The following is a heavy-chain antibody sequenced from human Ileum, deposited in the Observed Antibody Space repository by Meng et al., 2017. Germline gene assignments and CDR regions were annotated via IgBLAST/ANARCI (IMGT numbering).Heavy chain of an antibody. CDR2: IFQSGRT. D-gene: IGHD3-22*01. J-gene: IGHJ4*02. CDR3: ATSNDRDVYYLGY. V-gene: IGHV4-4*02. CDR1: GTW. Sequence: QVSLQGSGRRLGKPSGTLSLTCAVSGTWWSWVRQPPGKGLEWIGEIFQSGRTNYNPSLKSRVTISIDKSKSQISLQLSAVTAADTAVYSCATSNDRDVYYLGYWGQGTLVTVSS.